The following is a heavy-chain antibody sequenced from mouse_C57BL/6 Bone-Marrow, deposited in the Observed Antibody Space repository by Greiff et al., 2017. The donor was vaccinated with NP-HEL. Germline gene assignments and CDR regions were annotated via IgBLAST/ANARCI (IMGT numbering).Heavy chain of an antibody. CDR1: GFTFSSYA. Sequence: EVKVEESGGGLVKPGGSLKLSCAASGFTFSSYAMSWVRQTPEKRLEWVATISDGGSYTYYPDNVKGRFTISRDNAKNNLYLQMSHLKSEDTAMYYCARLYDYDYAMDYWGQGTSVTVSS. D-gene: IGHD2-4*01. CDR3: ARLYDYDYAMDY. J-gene: IGHJ4*01. V-gene: IGHV5-4*03. CDR2: ISDGGSYT.